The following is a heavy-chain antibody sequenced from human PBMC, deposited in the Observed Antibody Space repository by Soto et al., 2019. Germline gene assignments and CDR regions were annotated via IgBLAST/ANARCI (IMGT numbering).Heavy chain of an antibody. D-gene: IGHD3-10*01. CDR2: IFSSGSYI. V-gene: IGHV3-21*01. Sequence: GGSLRLSCAASGFTFSSYNMNWVRQAPGKGLEWVSSIFSSGSYIYYADSVKGRFTISRDNAKNSLYLQMNSLRVEDTAVYYCARDHVSGITMVRGVIPSPFDYWGQGTLVTVSS. J-gene: IGHJ4*02. CDR1: GFTFSSYN. CDR3: ARDHVSGITMVRGVIPSPFDY.